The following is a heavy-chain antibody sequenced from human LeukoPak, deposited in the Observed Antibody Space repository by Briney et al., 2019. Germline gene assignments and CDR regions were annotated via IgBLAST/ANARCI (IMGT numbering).Heavy chain of an antibody. D-gene: IGHD3-10*01. J-gene: IGHJ5*02. Sequence: ASVKVSCKASGYTFTSYDINWVRQATGQGLEWMGWVNPNSGNTGYAQKFQGRVTITRNTSISTAYMELSSLKSEDTAVYYCARGPARDYYASGSSWFDPWGQGTLVTVSS. CDR2: VNPNSGNT. CDR1: GYTFTSYD. CDR3: ARGPARDYYASGSSWFDP. V-gene: IGHV1-8*03.